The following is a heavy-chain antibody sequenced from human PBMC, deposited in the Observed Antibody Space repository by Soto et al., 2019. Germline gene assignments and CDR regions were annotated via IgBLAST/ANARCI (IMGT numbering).Heavy chain of an antibody. Sequence: QMQLVQSGPEVKKPGTSVKVSCKASGFTFTSSAVQWVRQARGQRLEWIGWIAAGSGNTNYAQKFQERVTITRDMPTRTAYRGLSSLRSEDTAVYYFAAGTYYDFWGGYPKDFDYWGQGTLVTVSS. V-gene: IGHV1-58*01. J-gene: IGHJ4*02. CDR3: AAGTYYDFWGGYPKDFDY. CDR1: GFTFTSSA. D-gene: IGHD3-3*01. CDR2: IAAGSGNT.